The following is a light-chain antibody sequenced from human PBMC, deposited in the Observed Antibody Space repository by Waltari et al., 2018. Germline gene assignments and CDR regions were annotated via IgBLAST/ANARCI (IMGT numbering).Light chain of an antibody. Sequence: QSALTQPASVSGSPGQSITISCIGTSNDVGKYNLVSWYRQHPGKVPKLIIYEVTKRPSGISNLFSGSKSGSTASLTISGLQAEDEADYYCCSYGGSFDPYLVFGGGTKLTVL. CDR1: SNDVGKYNL. CDR2: EVT. J-gene: IGLJ2*01. V-gene: IGLV2-23*02. CDR3: CSYGGSFDPYLV.